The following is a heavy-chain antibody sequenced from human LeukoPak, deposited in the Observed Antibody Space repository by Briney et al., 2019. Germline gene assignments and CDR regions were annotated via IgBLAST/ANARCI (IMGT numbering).Heavy chain of an antibody. D-gene: IGHD4/OR15-4a*01. CDR1: GFTFSSYS. Sequence: GGSLRLSCAASGFTFSSYSTNWVRQAPGKGLEWVSYISSSSSTIYYADSVKGRFTISRDNAKNSLYLQMNSLRAEDTAVYYCAREDYDFDYWGQGTLVTVSS. V-gene: IGHV3-48*01. J-gene: IGHJ4*02. CDR2: ISSSSSTI. CDR3: AREDYDFDY.